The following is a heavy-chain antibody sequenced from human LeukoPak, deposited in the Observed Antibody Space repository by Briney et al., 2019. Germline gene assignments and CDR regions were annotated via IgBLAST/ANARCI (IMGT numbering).Heavy chain of an antibody. Sequence: PGGSLRLSCAASGFTFSSYAMHWVCQAPGKGLEWVAVISYDGSNKYYADSVKGRFTISRDNARNSLYLQMNSLRAEDTAVYYCARDGAGVGDYYDSSGYPRDAFDIWGQGTMVTVSS. CDR2: ISYDGSNK. CDR1: GFTFSSYA. J-gene: IGHJ3*02. CDR3: ARDGAGVGDYYDSSGYPRDAFDI. D-gene: IGHD3-22*01. V-gene: IGHV3-30*04.